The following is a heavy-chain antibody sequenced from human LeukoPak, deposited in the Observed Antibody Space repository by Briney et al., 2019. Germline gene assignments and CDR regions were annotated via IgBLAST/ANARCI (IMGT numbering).Heavy chain of an antibody. CDR2: IKQDGREK. J-gene: IGHJ4*01. CDR3: STDPRLLIY. D-gene: IGHD2-8*01. CDR1: GFTFSSYW. V-gene: IGHV3-7*03. Sequence: GGSLRLSCAASGFTFSSYWMSWVRQAPGKGLEWVANIKQDGREKYYVDSVKGRFTISRDNAKNSLYLQMNSLRPDDTALYYCSTDPRLLIYWGHGTLVTVSS.